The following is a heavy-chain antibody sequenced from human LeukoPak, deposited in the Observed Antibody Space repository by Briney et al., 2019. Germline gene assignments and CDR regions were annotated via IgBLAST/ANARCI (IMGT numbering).Heavy chain of an antibody. CDR1: GGTFSSYA. D-gene: IGHD2-21*02. CDR2: IIPILGIA. V-gene: IGHV1-69*04. Sequence: SVKVSCKASGGTFSSYAISWVRQAPGQGLEWMGRIIPILGIANYAQKFQGRVTITADKSTSTAYMELSSLRSEDPAVYYCARSGVTAINLDYWGQGTLVTVSS. CDR3: ARSGVTAINLDY. J-gene: IGHJ4*02.